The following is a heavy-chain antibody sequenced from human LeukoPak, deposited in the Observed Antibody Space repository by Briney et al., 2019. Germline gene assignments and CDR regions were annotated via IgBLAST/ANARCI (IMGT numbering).Heavy chain of an antibody. V-gene: IGHV3-64D*09. CDR1: GFTFSGYA. CDR3: ARDPSHAEGAYFDY. CDR2: VNSNGGST. J-gene: IGHJ4*02. D-gene: IGHD2-2*01. Sequence: PGGSLRLSCSASGFTFSGYAMHWVRQAPGKGLEYVSAVNSNGGSTYYADSVKGRFTISRDNSKNTLYLQMSSLRVEDTAVYYCARDPSHAEGAYFDYWGQGTLVTVSS.